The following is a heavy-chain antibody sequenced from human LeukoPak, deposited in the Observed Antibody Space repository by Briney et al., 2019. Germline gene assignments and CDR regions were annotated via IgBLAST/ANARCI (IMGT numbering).Heavy chain of an antibody. V-gene: IGHV1-18*01. Sequence: ASVKVSCKASGYTFTSYGISWVRQAPGQGLEWMGWISAYNGNTNYAQKLQGRVTITTDTSTSTAYMELRSLRSDDTAVYYCARESGWGACDYYFDYWGQGTLVTVSS. CDR2: ISAYNGNT. D-gene: IGHD4-17*01. CDR1: GYTFTSYG. CDR3: ARESGWGACDYYFDY. J-gene: IGHJ4*02.